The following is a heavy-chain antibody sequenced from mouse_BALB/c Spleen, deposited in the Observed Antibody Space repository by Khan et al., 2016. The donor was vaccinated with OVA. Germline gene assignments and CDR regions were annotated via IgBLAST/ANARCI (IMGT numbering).Heavy chain of an antibody. CDR2: ISYGGST. J-gene: IGHJ4*01. CDR3: ARKNYYGYAMDY. CDR1: GYSITSDYA. Sequence: EVQLQESGPGLVKPSQSLSLTCTVTGYSITSDYAWDWIRQFPGNKLEWMGYISYGGSTSYNPSLQSRISITRDTSKNHFFLQLNSVTTEDTATYYCARKNYYGYAMDYWGQGTSVTVSS. V-gene: IGHV3-2*02. D-gene: IGHD1-1*01.